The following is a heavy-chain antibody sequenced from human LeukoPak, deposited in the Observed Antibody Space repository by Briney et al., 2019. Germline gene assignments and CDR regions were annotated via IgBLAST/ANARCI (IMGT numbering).Heavy chain of an antibody. CDR2: IWYDGSNK. D-gene: IGHD2-21*02. J-gene: IGHJ4*02. V-gene: IGHV3-33*01. Sequence: GGSLRLSCAASGFDFSRYGMHWVRQAPGRELEWVAIIWYDGSNKYYADSVKGRFTVSRDDFKNTMYLQMNNLRDEDTAVYYCARVLDIVVVTAPLSFWGQGTLVTVSS. CDR3: ARVLDIVVVTAPLSF. CDR1: GFDFSRYG.